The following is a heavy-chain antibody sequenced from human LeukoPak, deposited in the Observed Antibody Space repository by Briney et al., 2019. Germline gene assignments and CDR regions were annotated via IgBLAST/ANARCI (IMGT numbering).Heavy chain of an antibody. CDR2: IIPIFGTA. CDR3: ARDMWTRDSSGYPLDY. J-gene: IGHJ4*02. D-gene: IGHD3-22*01. CDR1: GGTFSSYA. V-gene: IGHV1-69*13. Sequence: SVKVSCKASGGTFSSYAISWVRQAPGQGLEWMGGIIPIFGTANYTQKFQGRVTITADESTSTAYMELSSLRSEDTAVYYCARDMWTRDSSGYPLDYWGQGTLVTVSS.